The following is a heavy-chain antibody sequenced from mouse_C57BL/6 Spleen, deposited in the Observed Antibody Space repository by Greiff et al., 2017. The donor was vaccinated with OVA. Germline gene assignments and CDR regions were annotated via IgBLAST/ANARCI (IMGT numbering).Heavy chain of an antibody. J-gene: IGHJ3*01. CDR2: INPNNGGT. D-gene: IGHD2-4*01. CDR3: ARDDYEWCAD. V-gene: IGHV1-26*01. CDR1: GYTFTDYY. Sequence: EVQLQQSGPELVKPGASVKISCKASGYTFTDYYMNWVKQSHGKSLEWIGDINPNNGGTSYNQKFKGKATLTVDKSSSTAYMELRSLTSEDSAVYYCARDDYEWCADWGQGTLVTVSA.